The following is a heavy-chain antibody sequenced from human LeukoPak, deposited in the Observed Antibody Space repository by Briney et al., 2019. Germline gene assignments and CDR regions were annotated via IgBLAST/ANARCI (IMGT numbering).Heavy chain of an antibody. J-gene: IGHJ6*03. D-gene: IGHD3-3*01. V-gene: IGHV4-39*01. CDR2: IYYSGST. CDR1: GGSISSSSYY. Sequence: SETLSLTCTVSGGSISSSSYYWGWIRQPPGKGLEWIGSIYYSGSTYYNPSLKSRVTISVDTSKNQFSLKLSSVTAADTAVYYCARHSNWSGYTYYYYYYMDVWGKGTTVTVSS. CDR3: ARHSNWSGYTYYYYYYMDV.